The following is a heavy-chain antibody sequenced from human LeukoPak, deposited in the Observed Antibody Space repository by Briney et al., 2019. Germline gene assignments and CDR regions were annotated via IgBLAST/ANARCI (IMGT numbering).Heavy chain of an antibody. D-gene: IGHD6-25*01. CDR1: GFTFNEFW. Sequence: GGSLRLSCVASGFTFNEFWMHWVRQVPGKGLMWVARIHKDGLHTWYADSMKGRFTISRDNAENTVYLQLNSLRVEDTAVYYCARESEAAGTYYLDHWGQGNLVTVSS. CDR2: IHKDGLHT. J-gene: IGHJ4*02. V-gene: IGHV3-74*01. CDR3: ARESEAAGTYYLDH.